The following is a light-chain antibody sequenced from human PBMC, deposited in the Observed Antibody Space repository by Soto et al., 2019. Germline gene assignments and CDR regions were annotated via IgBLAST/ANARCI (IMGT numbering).Light chain of an antibody. CDR2: EVS. CDR1: SSDVGRYNY. Sequence: QSALTQPASVSGSPGQSITISCTGTSSDVGRYNYVSWYQQHPGKVPKLMIYEVSNRPSGVSNRFSGSKSGNTASLTISGLQAEDEADYYCTSYTSSISWVFGGGTKLTVL. V-gene: IGLV2-14*01. CDR3: TSYTSSISWV. J-gene: IGLJ3*02.